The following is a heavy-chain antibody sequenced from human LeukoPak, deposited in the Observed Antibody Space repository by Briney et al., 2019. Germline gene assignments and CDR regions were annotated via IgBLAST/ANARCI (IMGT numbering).Heavy chain of an antibody. J-gene: IGHJ4*02. CDR3: ALGYCSGGSCPGGY. CDR1: GGTFSSYA. D-gene: IGHD2-15*01. Sequence: ASVKVSCKASGGTFSSYAISWVRQAPGQGLEWMGRIIPILGIANYAQKFQGRVTITADKSTSTAYMELSSLRSDDTAVYYCALGYCSGGSCPGGYWGQGTLVTVSS. V-gene: IGHV1-69*04. CDR2: IIPILGIA.